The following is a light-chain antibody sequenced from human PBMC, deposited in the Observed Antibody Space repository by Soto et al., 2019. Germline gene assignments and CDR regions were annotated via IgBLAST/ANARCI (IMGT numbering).Light chain of an antibody. Sequence: VLTQSPGALSLSPGAGATLSCRASQSVSSSDLAWYQQKPGQAPRLLIYGASSRATGIPDRFSGSGSGTDFTLTISRLEREDFSVYYCLQYGSSPTWTFGQGTKVDIK. CDR3: LQYGSSPTWT. CDR1: QSVSSSD. J-gene: IGKJ1*01. V-gene: IGKV3-20*01. CDR2: GAS.